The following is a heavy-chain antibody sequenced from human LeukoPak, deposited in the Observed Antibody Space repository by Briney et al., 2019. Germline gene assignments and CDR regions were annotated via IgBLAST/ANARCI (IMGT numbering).Heavy chain of an antibody. V-gene: IGHV3-74*01. CDR1: GFTFSSYW. Sequence: GGSLRLSCAASGFTFSSYWMHWVRQAPGKGLVWVLRINSDGSSTSYADSVKGRFTISRDNAKNTLYLQMNSLRAEDTAVYYCARENYDFWSGYSYAFDIWGQGTMVAVSS. CDR2: INSDGSST. CDR3: ARENYDFWSGYSYAFDI. D-gene: IGHD3-3*01. J-gene: IGHJ3*02.